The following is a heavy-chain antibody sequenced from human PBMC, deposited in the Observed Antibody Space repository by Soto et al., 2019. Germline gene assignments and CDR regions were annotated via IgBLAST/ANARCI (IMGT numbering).Heavy chain of an antibody. CDR1: GFTFSSYS. J-gene: IGHJ5*02. V-gene: IGHV3-48*02. CDR3: AREITSRGAGWFDP. Sequence: EVQLVESGGGLVQPGGSLRLSCAASGFTFSSYSMNWVRQAPGKGLEWVSYISSSSSTIYYADSVKGRFTISRDNAKNSLYLQMDSLRDEDTAVYYCAREITSRGAGWFDPWGQVTLVTVSS. CDR2: ISSSSSTI. D-gene: IGHD3-10*01.